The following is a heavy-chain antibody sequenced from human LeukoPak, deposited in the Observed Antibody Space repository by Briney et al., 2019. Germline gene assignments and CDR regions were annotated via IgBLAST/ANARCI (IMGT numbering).Heavy chain of an antibody. J-gene: IGHJ5*02. V-gene: IGHV5-51*01. CDR3: AILVGATFNWFAL. CDR1: GGRFTRYW. D-gene: IGHD1-26*01. CDR2: IYHGDCET. Sequence: GGALEISLKGSGGRFTRYWIGWGRPRPGKRVGGVGIIYHGDCETRDSTCFQGEGTISADKSISTAYLQWSSLKASDTAMYYCAILVGATFNWFALWGQGTLVTVSS.